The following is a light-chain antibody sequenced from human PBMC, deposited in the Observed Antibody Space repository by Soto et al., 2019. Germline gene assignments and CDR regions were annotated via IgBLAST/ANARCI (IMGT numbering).Light chain of an antibody. CDR1: QSLVYSDGNTY. V-gene: IGKV2-30*01. J-gene: IGKJ1*01. Sequence: EVVMTQSPLSLPVTLGQPASISCRSSQSLVYSDGNTYLSWFQQRPGQSPRRLIHKVSKRESGVPDRLSGSGSGTDVTRKISRVEAEDVGAYYCMQGTHWWTFGQGNKVEIK. CDR3: MQGTHWWT. CDR2: KVS.